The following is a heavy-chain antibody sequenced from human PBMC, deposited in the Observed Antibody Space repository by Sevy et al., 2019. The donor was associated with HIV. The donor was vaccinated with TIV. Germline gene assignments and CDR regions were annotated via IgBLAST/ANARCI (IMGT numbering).Heavy chain of an antibody. J-gene: IGHJ4*02. D-gene: IGHD4-4*01. CDR2: IYYSGST. CDR3: ASVLHSNSFDY. V-gene: IGHV4-39*01. CDR1: GGSISSSSYY. Sequence: SETLSLTCTVSGGSISSSSYYWGWIRQPPGKGLEWIGSIYYSGSTYYNPSLKSRVTISVDTSKNQFSLKLSSVTAADTAVYYCASVLHSNSFDYWGQGNLVTVSS.